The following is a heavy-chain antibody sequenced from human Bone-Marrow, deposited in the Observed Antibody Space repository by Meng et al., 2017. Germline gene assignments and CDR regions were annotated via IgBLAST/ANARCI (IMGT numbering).Heavy chain of an antibody. CDR1: GFPFSHYA. V-gene: IGHV3-30*01. CDR2: TSFDQSNA. D-gene: IGHD5-18*01. Sequence: GGSLRLSCAASGFPFSHYAMHWVRQAPGKGPEWVALTSFDQSNAFYADSVKGRFTVSRDNSKSTLYLQMNSLRTEDTAVYYCARETDGVNTAMLGYWGQGPLVTVSS. CDR3: ARETDGVNTAMLGY. J-gene: IGHJ4*02.